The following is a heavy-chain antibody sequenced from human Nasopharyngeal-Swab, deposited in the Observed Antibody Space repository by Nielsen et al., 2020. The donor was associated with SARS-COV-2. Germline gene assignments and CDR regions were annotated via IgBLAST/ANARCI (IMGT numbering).Heavy chain of an antibody. CDR3: ATAWAYYYDSSGYDY. V-gene: IGHV1-24*01. CDR1: GYTLTELS. D-gene: IGHD3-22*01. J-gene: IGHJ4*02. Sequence: ASVKVSCKVSGYTLTELSMHWLRQAPGKGLEGMGGFDPEDGETIYAQKFQGRVTMTEDTSTDTAYMELSSLRSEDTAVYYCATAWAYYYDSSGYDYWGQGTLVTVSS. CDR2: FDPEDGET.